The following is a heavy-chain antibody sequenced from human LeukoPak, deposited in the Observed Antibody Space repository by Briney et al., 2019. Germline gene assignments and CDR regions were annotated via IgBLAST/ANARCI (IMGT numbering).Heavy chain of an antibody. CDR2: ISYDGSSK. J-gene: IGHJ6*03. Sequence: PGGSLRLSCAASGFTFSNYGMHWVRQAPGKGLEWVAVISYDGSSKDYVDSVKGRFTISRDNSKNTLYLQMNSLRAEDTCVYYCAKDGGWFGDYVGYYYYMDVWGKGTTVTVSS. V-gene: IGHV3-30*18. D-gene: IGHD4-17*01. CDR1: GFTFSNYG. CDR3: AKDGGWFGDYVGYYYYMDV.